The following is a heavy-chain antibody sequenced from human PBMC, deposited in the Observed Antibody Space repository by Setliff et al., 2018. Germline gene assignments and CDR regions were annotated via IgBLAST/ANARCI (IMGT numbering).Heavy chain of an antibody. CDR3: ARDPGFRSGTWSLDL. D-gene: IGHD3-10*01. J-gene: IGHJ5*02. V-gene: IGHV4-34*01. CDR1: GGSFSTYF. Sequence: SETLSLTCAVYGGSFSTYFWSWIRQPPGKGLEWIGEISHSGSANYNPSLKSRVTMSVDTSKNQFSLRLSSVTAADTAVYYCARDPGFRSGTWSLDLWGQGTQVTVSS. CDR2: ISHSGSA.